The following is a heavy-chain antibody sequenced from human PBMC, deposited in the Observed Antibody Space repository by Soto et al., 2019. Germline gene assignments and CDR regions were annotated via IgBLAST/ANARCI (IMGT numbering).Heavy chain of an antibody. CDR3: TTXAYGSGSHYYYYYGMDV. CDR1: GFTFSNAW. Sequence: GGSLRLSCAASGFTFSNAWMSWVRQAPGKGLEWVGRIKSKTDGGTTDYAAPVEGRFTISRDDSKNTLYLQMNSLKTEDTAVYYCTTXAYGSGSHYYYYYGMDVWGQGTTVTVSS. J-gene: IGHJ6*02. V-gene: IGHV3-15*01. D-gene: IGHD3-10*01. CDR2: IKSKTDGGTT.